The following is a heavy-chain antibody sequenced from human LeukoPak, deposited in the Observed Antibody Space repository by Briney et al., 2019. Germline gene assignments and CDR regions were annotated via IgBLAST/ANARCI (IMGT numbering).Heavy chain of an antibody. CDR1: GGSISSYY. CDR2: IYSSGST. D-gene: IGHD5-18*01. Sequence: SETLSLTCAVSGGSISSYYWSWIRQPPGKGLEWIGFIYSSGSTNYNPSLKSRVTVSVDTSKNQFSLKLSSVTAADTAVYYCARDARGYNYGSGWFDPWGQGTLVTVSS. J-gene: IGHJ5*02. V-gene: IGHV4-59*01. CDR3: ARDARGYNYGSGWFDP.